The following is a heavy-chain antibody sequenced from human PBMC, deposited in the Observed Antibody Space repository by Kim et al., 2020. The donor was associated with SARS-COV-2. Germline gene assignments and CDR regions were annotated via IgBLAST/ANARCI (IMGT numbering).Heavy chain of an antibody. CDR3: ARDGFHYGSGILSSNWFDP. CDR1: GGSISSSSYY. J-gene: IGHJ5*02. D-gene: IGHD3-10*01. CDR2: IYYSGST. Sequence: SETLSLTCTVSGGSISSSSYYWGWIRQPPGKGLEWIGSIYYSGSTYYNPSLKSRVTISVDTSKNQFSLKLSSVTAADTAVYYCARDGFHYGSGILSSNWFDPWGQGTLVTVSS. V-gene: IGHV4-39*07.